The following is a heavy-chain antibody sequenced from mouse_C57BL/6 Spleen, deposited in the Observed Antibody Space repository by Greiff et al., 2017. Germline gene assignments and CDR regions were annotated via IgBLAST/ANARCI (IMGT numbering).Heavy chain of an antibody. CDR3: ARHDPYGKGDYAMDY. V-gene: IGHV1-62-2*01. CDR1: GYTFTEYA. D-gene: IGHD2-1*01. J-gene: IGHJ4*01. CDR2: FYPGSGSI. Sequence: VNVVESGAELVKPGASVKLSCKASGYTFTEYAIHWVKQRSGQGLEWIGWFYPGSGSIKYNEKFKDKATLTADKSSSTVYMELSRLTSEDSAVYFCARHDPYGKGDYAMDYWGQGTSVTVSS.